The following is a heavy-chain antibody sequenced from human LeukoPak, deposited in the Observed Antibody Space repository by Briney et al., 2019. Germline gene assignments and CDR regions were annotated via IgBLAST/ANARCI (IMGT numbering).Heavy chain of an antibody. CDR2: ISYDGSNK. V-gene: IGHV3-30*18. J-gene: IGHJ4*02. CDR1: GFTFSSYG. D-gene: IGHD3-22*01. Sequence: LGGSLRLSCAASGFTFSSYGMHWVRQAPGKGLEWGAVISYDGSNKYYADSVKGRFTISRDKSKNTLYLQMNSLRAEDTAVYYCAKDGHYDSSGYYGVFDYWGQGTLVTVSS. CDR3: AKDGHYDSSGYYGVFDY.